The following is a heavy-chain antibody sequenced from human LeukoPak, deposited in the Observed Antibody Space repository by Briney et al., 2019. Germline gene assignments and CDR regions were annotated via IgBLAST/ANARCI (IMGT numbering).Heavy chain of an antibody. CDR3: TRDQMNL. V-gene: IGHV3-53*01. CDR1: EFTFSRNY. J-gene: IGHJ4*02. D-gene: IGHD1-7*01. Sequence: PGGSLRLSCPASEFTFSRNYMPWVRQAPGKGLEWVSLIFSNGDTHYADSVKGRFTISRDTSKNTVSLQMNSLRVEDTAMYYCTRDQMNLWGQRTLVSVSS. CDR2: IFSNGDT.